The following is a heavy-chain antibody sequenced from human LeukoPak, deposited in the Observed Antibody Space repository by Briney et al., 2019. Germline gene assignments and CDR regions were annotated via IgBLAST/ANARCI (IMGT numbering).Heavy chain of an antibody. CDR1: GFTFSSYS. V-gene: IGHV3-21*01. J-gene: IGHJ1*01. Sequence: GGSLRLSCAASGFTFSSYSMNWVRQAPGKGLEWVSSISSSSSYIYYADSVKGRFTISRDNAKNSLYLQMNSLRAEDTAVYYCARDYGGSYYTFGDFQHWGQGTLVTVSS. CDR2: ISSSSSYI. CDR3: ARDYGGSYYTFGDFQH. D-gene: IGHD2-15*01.